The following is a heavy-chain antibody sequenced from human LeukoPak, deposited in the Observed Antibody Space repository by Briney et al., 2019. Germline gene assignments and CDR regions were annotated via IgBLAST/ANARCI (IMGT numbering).Heavy chain of an antibody. D-gene: IGHD1-26*01. V-gene: IGHV1-46*01. CDR1: EYTFTNYY. J-gene: IGHJ4*02. Sequence: ASVKVSCKASEYTFTNYYLHWVRQAPGEGLEWMGVSNPTGGRTTYAQKFQGRVTMTRDASTSTAYMELRSLRSEDTVVYFCAREIGGSYYDYWGQGTLVTVSS. CDR3: AREIGGSYYDY. CDR2: SNPTGGRT.